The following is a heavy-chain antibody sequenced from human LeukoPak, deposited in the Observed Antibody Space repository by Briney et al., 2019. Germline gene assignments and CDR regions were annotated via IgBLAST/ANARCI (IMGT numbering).Heavy chain of an antibody. CDR1: GYSISSGYY. D-gene: IGHD3/OR15-3a*01. V-gene: IGHV4-38-2*02. Sequence: SETLSLTCTVSGYSISSGYYWGWIRQPPGKGLEWIGSIYHSGSTYYNPSLKSRVSISIDTSKNQFSLRLTSVTAADTAVYYCARQTGSGLFILPGGQGTLVTVSS. J-gene: IGHJ4*02. CDR2: IYHSGST. CDR3: ARQTGSGLFILP.